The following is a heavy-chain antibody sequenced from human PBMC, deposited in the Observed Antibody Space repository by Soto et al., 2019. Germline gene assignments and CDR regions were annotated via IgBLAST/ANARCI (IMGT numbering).Heavy chain of an antibody. D-gene: IGHD6-13*01. J-gene: IGHJ6*02. V-gene: IGHV4-39*01. CDR1: GGSISSNIYY. CDR2: IHYSGST. CDR3: ARGFKAAAGGGRNRYYYYGMDV. Sequence: PSETLSLTCTVSGGSISSNIYYWGWIRQPPGKGLEWIGNIHYSGSTYYDSSLKSRVTISVDTSKNQFSLKLSSVTAADTAVYYCARGFKAAAGGGRNRYYYYGMDVWGQGTTVTVS.